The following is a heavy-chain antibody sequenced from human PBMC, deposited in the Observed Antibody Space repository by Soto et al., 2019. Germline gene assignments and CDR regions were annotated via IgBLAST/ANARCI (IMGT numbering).Heavy chain of an antibody. D-gene: IGHD2-21*02. Sequence: ASVKVSCKASGGTFSSYAISWVRQAPGQGLEWMGGIIPIFGTANYAQKFQGRVTITADESTSTAYMELSSLRSEDTAVYYCARGGYCGGDCYTNFDYWGQGTLVTVSS. CDR1: GGTFSSYA. CDR2: IIPIFGTA. V-gene: IGHV1-69*13. CDR3: ARGGYCGGDCYTNFDY. J-gene: IGHJ4*02.